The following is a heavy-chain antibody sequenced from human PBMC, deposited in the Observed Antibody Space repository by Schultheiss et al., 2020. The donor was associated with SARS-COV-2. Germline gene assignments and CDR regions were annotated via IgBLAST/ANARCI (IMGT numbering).Heavy chain of an antibody. D-gene: IGHD3-3*01. CDR3: ARDLPMGYDFWSGDFDY. V-gene: IGHV3-74*01. CDR1: GFTFSSYW. Sequence: GGSLRLSCAASGFTFSSYWMHWVRRAPGKGLVWVSRINSDGSSTSYADSVKGRFTISRDNSKNTLYLQMNSLRAEDTAVYYCARDLPMGYDFWSGDFDYWGQGTLVTVSS. CDR2: INSDGSST. J-gene: IGHJ4*02.